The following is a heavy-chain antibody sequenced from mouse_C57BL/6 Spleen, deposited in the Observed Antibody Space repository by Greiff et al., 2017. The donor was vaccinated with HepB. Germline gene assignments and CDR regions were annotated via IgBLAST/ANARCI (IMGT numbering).Heavy chain of an antibody. V-gene: IGHV1-55*01. Sequence: VQLQQPGAELVKPGASVKMSCKASGYTFTSYWITWVKQRPGQGLEWIGDIYPGSGSTNYNEKFKSKATLTVDTSSSTAYMQLSSLTSEDSAVYYCARDGYDNFDYFDYWGQGTTLTVSS. CDR2: IYPGSGST. CDR3: ARDGYDNFDYFDY. D-gene: IGHD2-2*01. J-gene: IGHJ2*01. CDR1: GYTFTSYW.